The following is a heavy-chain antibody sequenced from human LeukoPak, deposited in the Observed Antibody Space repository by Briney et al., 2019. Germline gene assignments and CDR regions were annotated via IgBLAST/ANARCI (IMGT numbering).Heavy chain of an antibody. CDR3: ARDPPVDTATRRYYYYGMDV. CDR1: GYTFTGYY. J-gene: IGHJ6*02. V-gene: IGHV1-2*02. CDR2: INPNSGGT. Sequence: ASVKVSCKASGYTFTGYYMHWVRQAPGQGLEWMGWINPNSGGTNYAQKFQGRVTMTRDTSISTAYMELSRLRSDATAVYYCARDPPVDTATRRYYYYGMDVWGQGTTVTVSS. D-gene: IGHD5-18*01.